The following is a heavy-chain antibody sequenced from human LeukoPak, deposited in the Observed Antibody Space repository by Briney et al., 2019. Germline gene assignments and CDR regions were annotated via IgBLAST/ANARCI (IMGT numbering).Heavy chain of an antibody. CDR1: GFTFSSYA. Sequence: SGGSLRLSCAASGFTFSSYAMSWVRQAPGKGLEWVSGISGGGGSTYYADSVKGRFTISRDNSKNTLYLQMNSLRAEDTAVYYCANSRYDFWSGYFKRFDYWGQGTLVTVSS. D-gene: IGHD3-3*01. V-gene: IGHV3-23*01. J-gene: IGHJ4*02. CDR3: ANSRYDFWSGYFKRFDY. CDR2: ISGGGGST.